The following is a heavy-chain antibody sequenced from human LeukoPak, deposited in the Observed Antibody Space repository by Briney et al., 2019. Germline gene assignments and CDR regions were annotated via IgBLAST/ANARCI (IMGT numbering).Heavy chain of an antibody. CDR1: GGSISTYY. CDR3: ARGSITVVPDFDI. D-gene: IGHD3-16*01. CDR2: IYYTGSA. J-gene: IGHJ3*02. Sequence: PSETLSLTCTVSGGSISTYYLSWIRQPPGKGLEWIGCIYYTGSANYNPSLKSRGTISVDTSKNQFSLKLTSVTAADTAVYYCARGSITVVPDFDIWGQGTMFTVSS. V-gene: IGHV4-59*12.